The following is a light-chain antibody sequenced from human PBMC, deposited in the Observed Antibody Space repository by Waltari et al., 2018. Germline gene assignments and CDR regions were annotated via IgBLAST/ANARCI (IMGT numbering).Light chain of an antibody. CDR1: SSDSGAYNY. CDR2: DVS. V-gene: IGLV2-14*03. CDR3: SSFTSSTTGI. Sequence: SALTQPDSVSGSPGQSITISCSGVSSDSGAYNYVSWYRQHPGEAPKVIIYDVSNRPSGVSNRFSGSKSGSTASLTISGLQPEDEAVYYCSSFTSSTTGIFGGGTKLTVL. J-gene: IGLJ2*01.